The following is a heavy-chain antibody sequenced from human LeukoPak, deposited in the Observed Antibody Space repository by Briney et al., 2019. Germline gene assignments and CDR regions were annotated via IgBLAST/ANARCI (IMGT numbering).Heavy chain of an antibody. CDR2: ISGSGGST. D-gene: IGHD3-22*01. V-gene: IGHV3-23*01. Sequence: GGSLRLSCAASGFTFSSYGMSWVRQAPGKGLEWVSAISGSGGSTYYADSVKGRFTISRDNSKNTLYLQMNSLRAEDTAVYYCAKDGQGYYDSSGYDEYFQHWGQGTLVTVSS. CDR1: GFTFSSYG. CDR3: AKDGQGYYDSSGYDEYFQH. J-gene: IGHJ1*01.